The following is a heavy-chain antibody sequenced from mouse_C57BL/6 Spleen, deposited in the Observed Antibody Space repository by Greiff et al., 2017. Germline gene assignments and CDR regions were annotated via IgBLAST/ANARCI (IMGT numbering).Heavy chain of an antibody. CDR2: INPSNGGT. D-gene: IGHD1-1*01. CDR1: GYTFTSYW. J-gene: IGHJ3*01. CDR3: ARGDYYGSSGFAY. V-gene: IGHV1-53*01. Sequence: QVQLQQPGTELVKPGASVKLSCKASGYTFTSYWMHWVKQRPGQGLEWIGNINPSNGGTNYNEKFKSKATLTVDKSASTAYMQLSRLTSEDSAVYYSARGDYYGSSGFAYWGQGTLVTVSA.